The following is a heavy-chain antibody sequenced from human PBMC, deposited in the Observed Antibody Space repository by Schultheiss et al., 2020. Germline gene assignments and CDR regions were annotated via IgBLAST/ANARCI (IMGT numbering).Heavy chain of an antibody. D-gene: IGHD4-11*01. Sequence: SETLSLTCAVSGGSISSSNWWSWVRQPPGKGLEWIGYIYYSGSTNYNPSLKSRVTISVDTSKNQFSLRLSSVTAADTAVYYCARGGDSNDWFDPWGQGTLVTVSS. CDR3: ARGGDSNDWFDP. CDR2: IYYSGST. V-gene: IGHV4-4*02. CDR1: GGSISSSNW. J-gene: IGHJ5*02.